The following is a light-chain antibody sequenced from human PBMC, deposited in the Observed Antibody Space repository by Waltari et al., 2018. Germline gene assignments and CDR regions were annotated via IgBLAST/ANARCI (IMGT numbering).Light chain of an antibody. CDR1: ALPKKY. Sequence: SYELTQPPSVSVSPGQAARITCSGDALPKKYAYWSQQKSGPAPVLVIYADSKRPSGIPERFSGSSSGTTATLTLSGAQVEDEGDYYCYSTDSSDTHRVFGGGTKLTVL. J-gene: IGLJ3*02. CDR2: ADS. CDR3: YSTDSSDTHRV. V-gene: IGLV3-10*01.